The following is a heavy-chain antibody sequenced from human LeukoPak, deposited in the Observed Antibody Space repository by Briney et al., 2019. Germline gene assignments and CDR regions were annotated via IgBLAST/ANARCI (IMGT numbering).Heavy chain of an antibody. D-gene: IGHD3-22*01. V-gene: IGHV3-7*03. Sequence: QPGGSLRLSCAASGFTFSGYWMSWVRQAPGKGLEWVANIKQDGSEKYYVDSVKSRFTISRDNAKNSLYLQMNSLRAEDSAVYYCATDREGDPSAFYLVGGQGTLITVSS. CDR2: IKQDGSEK. CDR1: GFTFSGYW. J-gene: IGHJ4*02. CDR3: ATDREGDPSAFYLV.